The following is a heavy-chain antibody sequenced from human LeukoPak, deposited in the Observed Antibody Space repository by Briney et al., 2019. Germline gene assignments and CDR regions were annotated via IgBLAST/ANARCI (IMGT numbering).Heavy chain of an antibody. CDR3: ASFGSGTSDAFDI. D-gene: IGHD3-10*01. CDR2: IIPILGIA. CDR1: GGTFSSYA. J-gene: IGHJ3*02. Sequence: SVKLSCKSSGGTFSSYAISWVRQAPGQGLEWMGRIIPILGIANYAQKFQDRVTITADKSTSTAYMELSSLRSEDTAVYYCASFGSGTSDAFDIWGQGTMVTVSS. V-gene: IGHV1-69*04.